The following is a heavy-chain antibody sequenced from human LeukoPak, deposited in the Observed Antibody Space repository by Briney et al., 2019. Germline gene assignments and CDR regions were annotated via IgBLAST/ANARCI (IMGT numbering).Heavy chain of an antibody. D-gene: IGHD2-15*01. Sequence: ASVKVSCKASGGTFSSYAISWVRQAPGQGLEWMGGIIPIFGTANYAQKFQGRVTITADESTSTAYMELSSLRSEDTAVYYCARESVVVVAATTYNWLHPWGQGTLVTVSS. CDR3: ARESVVVVAATTYNWLHP. V-gene: IGHV1-69*13. J-gene: IGHJ5*02. CDR1: GGTFSSYA. CDR2: IIPIFGTA.